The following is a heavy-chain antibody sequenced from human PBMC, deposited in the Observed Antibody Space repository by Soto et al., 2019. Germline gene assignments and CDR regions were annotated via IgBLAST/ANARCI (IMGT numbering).Heavy chain of an antibody. Sequence: SLRLSCVASGFTFSNYAMTWVLQAPGKGMEWVSAIRGNGGETFYADSVKGRFTISRDNSKNTLYLQMNSLRAEDADIYYCAKEAGEGYPGSRVFDYWGQGTRVTVSS. CDR2: IRGNGGET. CDR3: AKEAGEGYPGSRVFDY. V-gene: IGHV3-23*01. J-gene: IGHJ4*02. D-gene: IGHD3-10*01. CDR1: GFTFSNYA.